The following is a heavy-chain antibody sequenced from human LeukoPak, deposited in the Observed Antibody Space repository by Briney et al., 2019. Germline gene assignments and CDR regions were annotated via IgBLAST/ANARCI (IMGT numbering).Heavy chain of an antibody. J-gene: IGHJ4*02. D-gene: IGHD1-26*01. CDR2: IIPILGIA. CDR1: GGTFSSYT. CDR3: ARGPEALGALDY. Sequence: SVKVSCKASGGTFSSYTISWVRQAPGQGLEWMGRIIPILGIANYAQKFQGRVTITADKSTSTAYMELSSLRSEDTAVYYCARGPEALGALDYWGQRTLVTVSS. V-gene: IGHV1-69*02.